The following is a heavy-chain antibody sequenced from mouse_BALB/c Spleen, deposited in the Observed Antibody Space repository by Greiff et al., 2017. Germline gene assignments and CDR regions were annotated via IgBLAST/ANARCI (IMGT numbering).Heavy chain of an antibody. D-gene: IGHD2-4*01. Sequence: EVQVVESGGGLVKPGGSLKLSCAASGFTFSSYTMSWVRQTPEKRLEWVATISSGGSYTYYPDSVKGRFTISRDNAKNTLYLQMSSLKSEDTAMYYCTRDHDYDWFAYWGQGTLVTVSA. V-gene: IGHV5-6-4*01. J-gene: IGHJ3*01. CDR3: TRDHDYDWFAY. CDR1: GFTFSSYT. CDR2: ISSGGSYT.